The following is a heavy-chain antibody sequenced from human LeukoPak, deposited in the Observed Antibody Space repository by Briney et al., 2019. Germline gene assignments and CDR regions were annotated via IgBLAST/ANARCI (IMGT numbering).Heavy chain of an antibody. V-gene: IGHV4-4*07. CDR3: ARDSNLEYSSSRGLGR. Sequence: SSETLSLTCTVSGGSISSYYWSWVRQPAGKGLGWIGRIYASGSTYYNPSLKSRVTMSVDTSKNQFSLRLTTVTAADTAVYYCARDSNLEYSSSRGLGRWGQGTLVTVSS. CDR2: IYASGST. CDR1: GGSISSYY. D-gene: IGHD6-6*01. J-gene: IGHJ4*02.